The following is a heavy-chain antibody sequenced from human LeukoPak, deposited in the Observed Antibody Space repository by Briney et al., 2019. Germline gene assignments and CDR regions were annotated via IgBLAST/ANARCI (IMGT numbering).Heavy chain of an antibody. CDR3: ARGYSSSSHWFDP. V-gene: IGHV1-69*05. CDR2: IIPIFGTA. Sequence: GASVKVSCKASGGTFSSYAISWVRQAPGQGLEWMGGIIPIFGTANCAQKFQGRVTITTDESTSTAYMELSSLRSEDTAVYYCARGYSSSSHWFDPWGQGTLVTVSS. CDR1: GGTFSSYA. J-gene: IGHJ5*02. D-gene: IGHD6-6*01.